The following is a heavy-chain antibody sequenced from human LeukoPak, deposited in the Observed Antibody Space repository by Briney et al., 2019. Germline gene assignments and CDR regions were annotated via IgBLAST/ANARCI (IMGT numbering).Heavy chain of an antibody. J-gene: IGHJ4*02. Sequence: GGSLRLSCAASGFTFSNYWMSWVRQAPGKGLEWVANIKLDGSEKYYVDSVKGRLTISRDNAKNSLYLQVNSLRAEDTAMYYCARDALGYCSGGRCYSPFDFWGQGTLVTVSS. D-gene: IGHD2-15*01. CDR2: IKLDGSEK. CDR3: ARDALGYCSGGRCYSPFDF. CDR1: GFTFSNYW. V-gene: IGHV3-7*05.